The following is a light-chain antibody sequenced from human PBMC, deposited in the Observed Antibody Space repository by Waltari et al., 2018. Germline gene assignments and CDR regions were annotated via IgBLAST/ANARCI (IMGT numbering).Light chain of an antibody. J-gene: IGKJ4*01. CDR2: AAS. CDR1: EGITSY. Sequence: ALRMTQSPSSFSASTGDRVTIPCRANEGITSYLAWYQQKPGKAPKLLIYAASTLHSGVPSRFSGSGSGTDFTLTISCLQSEDFATYYCQQYFSYPLTFGGGTKVEIK. V-gene: IGKV1-8*01. CDR3: QQYFSYPLT.